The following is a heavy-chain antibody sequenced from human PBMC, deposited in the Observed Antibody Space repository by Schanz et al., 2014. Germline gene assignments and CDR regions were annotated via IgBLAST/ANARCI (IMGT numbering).Heavy chain of an antibody. CDR3: ARTASHDVWRGYIPHYAFDL. J-gene: IGHJ3*01. V-gene: IGHV1-2*06. CDR1: GYTFTDYY. CDR2: ISPNSGDT. D-gene: IGHD3-3*01. Sequence: QVQLVQSGPEVKKPGASVKVSCKASGYTFTDYYIHWVRQAPGQGLEWMGRISPNSGDTHSAQKFQGRVTMTSDTSITTVYMEVNSLTSDDTAVFYCARTASHDVWRGYIPHYAFDLWGQGTVVIVSS.